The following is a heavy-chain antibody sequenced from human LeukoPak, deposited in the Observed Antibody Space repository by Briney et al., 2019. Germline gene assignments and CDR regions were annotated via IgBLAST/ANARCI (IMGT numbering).Heavy chain of an antibody. D-gene: IGHD6-19*01. CDR2: ISYDGSNK. J-gene: IGHJ4*02. CDR1: GFTFSSYG. Sequence: GGSLRLSCAASGFTFSSYGMPWVRQAPGKGLEWVAVISYDGSNKYYADSVKGRFTISRDNSKNTLYLQMNSLTAEDTAVYYCAKRISASSGYDYWGQGTLVTVSS. CDR3: AKRISASSGYDY. V-gene: IGHV3-30*18.